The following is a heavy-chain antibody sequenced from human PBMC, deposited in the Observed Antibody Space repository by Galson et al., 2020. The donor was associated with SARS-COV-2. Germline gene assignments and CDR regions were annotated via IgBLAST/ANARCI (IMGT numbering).Heavy chain of an antibody. J-gene: IGHJ5*02. V-gene: IGHV4-59*08. CDR1: GDSTNSYY. Sequence: GSLRLSCTVSGDSTNSYYWSWIRQPPGKGLEWLGYVYYSGSTNYNPSLKSRVTMSIDTSKNQFSLKLSSVTAADTAVYYCARQGSWFDTWGQGTLVTVSS. CDR3: ARQGSWFDT. CDR2: VYYSGST.